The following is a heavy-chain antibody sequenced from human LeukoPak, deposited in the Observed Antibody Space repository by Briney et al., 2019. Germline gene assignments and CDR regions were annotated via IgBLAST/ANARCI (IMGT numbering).Heavy chain of an antibody. Sequence: GGSLRLSCAASGFTFSSYGIHWVRQAPGKGLEWVAFIRYDGTNKYYADSVKGRFTISRDNSKNTLYLQMNSLRAENTAVYYCAKERKTYFYDTSGYPIDYWGQGTLVTVSS. CDR2: IRYDGTNK. D-gene: IGHD3-22*01. CDR3: AKERKTYFYDTSGYPIDY. V-gene: IGHV3-30*02. CDR1: GFTFSSYG. J-gene: IGHJ4*02.